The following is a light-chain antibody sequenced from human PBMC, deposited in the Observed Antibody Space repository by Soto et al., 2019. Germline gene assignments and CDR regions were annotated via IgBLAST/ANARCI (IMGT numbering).Light chain of an antibody. Sequence: DIQMTQSPSTLSASVGDRVTITCRASQSMSTWLAWYQQKPGKAPKLLIYDASSLESGVPSRFSGSGSGTEFTLTISSLQPDDFASYYCQQYSSYPLTFGGGTKVDIK. CDR2: DAS. V-gene: IGKV1-5*01. J-gene: IGKJ4*01. CDR1: QSMSTW. CDR3: QQYSSYPLT.